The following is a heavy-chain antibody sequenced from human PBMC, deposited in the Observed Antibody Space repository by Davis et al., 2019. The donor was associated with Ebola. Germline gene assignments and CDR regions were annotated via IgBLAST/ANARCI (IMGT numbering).Heavy chain of an antibody. CDR2: ISGSGGDT. CDR1: GFTFSNYA. D-gene: IGHD3-3*01. Sequence: GESLKISCVASGFTFSNYAMTWVRQPPEKGLEWVSTISGSGGDTYYADSVKGRFTISRDTSKNTLFLQLNSLRVDDTAVYYCAKGGHGSVYDYYTLDVWGQGTTVTVSS. J-gene: IGHJ6*02. CDR3: AKGGHGSVYDYYTLDV. V-gene: IGHV3-23*01.